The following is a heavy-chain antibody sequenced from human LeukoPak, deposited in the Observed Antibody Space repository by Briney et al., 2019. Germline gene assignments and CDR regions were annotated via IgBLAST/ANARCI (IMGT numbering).Heavy chain of an antibody. CDR3: ARVRGYSFGRPTGYFDY. Sequence: GGSLRLSCAASGCTFTDSYMRWIRQAPGKGREWVSYFTSSSTYTNYADSVKGRLIISRDNAKNSLFLQMGSLRAEDTAVYYCARVRGYSFGRPTGYFDYWGQGTLVTVSS. V-gene: IGHV3-11*05. D-gene: IGHD5-18*01. CDR2: FTSSSTYT. CDR1: GCTFTDSY. J-gene: IGHJ4*02.